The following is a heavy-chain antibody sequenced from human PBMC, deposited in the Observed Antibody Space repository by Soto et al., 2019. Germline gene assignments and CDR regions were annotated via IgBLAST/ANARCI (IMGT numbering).Heavy chain of an antibody. Sequence: GGSLRLSCAASGFTFSDCSMHWVRQAPGKGLEWVASTSYNGNNKYYGDSVKGRFTISRDNSKNTLHLEMITLRPEDTAVYYCAKDTKCEDFTYGYFYYGMDVWGQGTTVTVSS. CDR3: AKDTKCEDFTYGYFYYGMDV. J-gene: IGHJ6*02. CDR1: GFTFSDCS. V-gene: IGHV3-30*18. D-gene: IGHD2-2*01. CDR2: TSYNGNNK.